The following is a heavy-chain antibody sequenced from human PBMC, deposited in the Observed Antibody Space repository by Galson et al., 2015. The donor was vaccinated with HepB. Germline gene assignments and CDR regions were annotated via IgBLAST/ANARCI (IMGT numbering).Heavy chain of an antibody. CDR2: ISSSSSYI. Sequence: SLRLSCAASGFTFSDYGMHWVRQAPGKGLEWVSSISSSSSYIYYADSVKGRFTISRDNAKNSLYLQMNSLRAEDTAVYYCARDKAAAGTTNFDYWGQGTLVTVSS. V-gene: IGHV3-21*01. J-gene: IGHJ4*02. D-gene: IGHD6-13*01. CDR3: ARDKAAAGTTNFDY. CDR1: GFTFSDYG.